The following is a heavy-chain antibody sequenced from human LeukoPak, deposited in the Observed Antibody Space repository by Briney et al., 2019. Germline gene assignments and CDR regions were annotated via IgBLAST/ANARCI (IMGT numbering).Heavy chain of an antibody. CDR1: VFTFSYYY. J-gene: IGHJ5*02. D-gene: IGHD3-10*01. CDR2: ISSSSSYT. V-gene: IGHV3-11*06. CDR3: ARDFGATNWFDP. Sequence: GGALRLSCAASVFTFSYYYMSWIRQAPGKGLGLVSYISSSSSYTNYADSVKGRFTISRDNAKNSLYLQMNSLRAEDTAVYYCARDFGATNWFDPWGPGTLVTVSS.